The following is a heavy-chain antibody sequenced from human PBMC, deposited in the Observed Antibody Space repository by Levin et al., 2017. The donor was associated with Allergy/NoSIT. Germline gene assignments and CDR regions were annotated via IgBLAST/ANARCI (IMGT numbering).Heavy chain of an antibody. Sequence: GGSLRLSCEVSGITFNTYWMHWVRQAPGKGLVWVSRINSDGVSISYADSVKDRFTISRDNAKNTLYLQINSLRAEDTAVYYCASGRRVAPESYWGQGTLVTVSS. V-gene: IGHV3-74*01. CDR3: ASGRRVAPESY. CDR2: INSDGVSI. J-gene: IGHJ4*02. D-gene: IGHD1-14*01. CDR1: GITFNTYW.